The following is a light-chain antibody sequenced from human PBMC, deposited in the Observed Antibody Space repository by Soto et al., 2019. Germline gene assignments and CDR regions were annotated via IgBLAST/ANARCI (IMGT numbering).Light chain of an antibody. CDR3: QQYMSSVT. CDR1: QSVDTTF. Sequence: EIVLTQSPGSLSLSPGQRATLSCRASQSVDTTFFAWYQKKPGQAPRLLIQGASKRATGIPDRFSGSGSGTDFTLIISRREPDDFAVYYCQQYMSSVTFGQGTKVEIK. CDR2: GAS. J-gene: IGKJ1*01. V-gene: IGKV3-20*01.